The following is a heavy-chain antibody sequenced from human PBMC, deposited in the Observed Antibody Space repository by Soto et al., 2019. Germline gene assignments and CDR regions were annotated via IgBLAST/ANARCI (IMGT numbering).Heavy chain of an antibody. CDR2: IIPIFGTA. Sequence: SVKVSCKASGGTFSSYAISWVRQAPGQGLEWMGGIIPIFGTANHAQKFQGRVTITADKSTSTAYMELSSLRSEDTAVYYCARARHYYDSSGYYDYWGQGTLVTVSS. V-gene: IGHV1-69*06. CDR3: ARARHYYDSSGYYDY. J-gene: IGHJ4*02. D-gene: IGHD3-22*01. CDR1: GGTFSSYA.